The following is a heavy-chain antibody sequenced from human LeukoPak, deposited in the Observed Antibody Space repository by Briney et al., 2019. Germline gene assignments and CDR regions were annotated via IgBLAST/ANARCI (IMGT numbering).Heavy chain of an antibody. CDR2: IYPADSDT. Sequence: GESLKISRRGFGYNFNTLWIGRGRQVPGKGLEWMGGIYPADSDTRYSPSFEGQVTISADKSISTAYLEWPSLKASDTAMYYCARVGGFSYEDWFDPWGQGTLVTVSS. CDR3: ARVGGFSYEDWFDP. V-gene: IGHV5-51*01. CDR1: GYNFNTLW. D-gene: IGHD5-18*01. J-gene: IGHJ5*02.